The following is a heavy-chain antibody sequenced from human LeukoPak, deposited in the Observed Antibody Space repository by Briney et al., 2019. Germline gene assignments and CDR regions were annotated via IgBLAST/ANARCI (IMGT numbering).Heavy chain of an antibody. CDR2: IKNDGSDK. CDR1: GFTFSNYW. D-gene: IGHD3-3*01. Sequence: PGGTLRLSCAASGFTFSNYWMSWVRQAPGQGMEWVANIKNDGSDKYSVDSVKGRFTISRDNAKNSLYLQMNSLRAADTAVYFCAGDGTVHDSDFFYWGQGGLVTVSS. J-gene: IGHJ4*02. V-gene: IGHV3-7*01. CDR3: AGDGTVHDSDFFY.